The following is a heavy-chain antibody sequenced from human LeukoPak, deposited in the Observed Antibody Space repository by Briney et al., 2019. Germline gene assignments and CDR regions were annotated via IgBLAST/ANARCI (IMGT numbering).Heavy chain of an antibody. Sequence: GGSLRLSCAASGFTFSDYYMSWIRQAPGKGLEWVSYISSSGSTIYYADSVKGRFTISRDNAKNSLYLQMNSLGAEDTAVYYCARDWSIAARWWFDPWGQGTLVTVSS. D-gene: IGHD6-6*01. CDR2: ISSSGSTI. CDR1: GFTFSDYY. V-gene: IGHV3-11*01. CDR3: ARDWSIAARWWFDP. J-gene: IGHJ5*02.